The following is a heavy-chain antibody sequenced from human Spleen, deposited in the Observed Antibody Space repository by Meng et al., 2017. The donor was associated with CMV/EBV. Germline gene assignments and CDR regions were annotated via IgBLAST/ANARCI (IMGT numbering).Heavy chain of an antibody. J-gene: IGHJ6*02. V-gene: IGHV4-39*07. Sequence: TFSSYWMNWVRQPPGKGLEWIGSIYYSGSTYYNPSLKSRVTISVDTSKNQFSLKLSSVTAADTAVYYCARDSAGYSSGWSFTYYYGMDVWGQGTTVTVSS. CDR2: IYYSGST. CDR1: TFSSYW. D-gene: IGHD6-19*01. CDR3: ARDSAGYSSGWSFTYYYGMDV.